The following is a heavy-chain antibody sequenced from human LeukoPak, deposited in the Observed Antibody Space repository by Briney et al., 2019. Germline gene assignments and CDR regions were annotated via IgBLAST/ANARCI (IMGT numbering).Heavy chain of an antibody. CDR2: INHSGST. J-gene: IGHJ6*03. D-gene: IGHD3-22*01. CDR3: TTPIYYYDSSGHLPHNYYYYMDV. Sequence: SETLSLTCAVYGGSFSGYYWSWIRQPPGKGLEWIGEINHSGSTNYNPSLKSRVTISVDTSKNQFSLKLSSVTAADTAVYYCTTPIYYYDSSGHLPHNYYYYMDVWGKGTTVTVSS. CDR1: GGSFSGYY. V-gene: IGHV4-34*03.